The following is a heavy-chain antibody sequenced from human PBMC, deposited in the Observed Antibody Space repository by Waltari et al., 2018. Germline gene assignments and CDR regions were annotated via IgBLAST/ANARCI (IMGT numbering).Heavy chain of an antibody. D-gene: IGHD2-2*01. J-gene: IGHJ4*02. V-gene: IGHV3-7*01. Sequence: VQLVESGGGLVQQGGSLRLSCEVSGVTFSDVWRNWVRQAPGKGLEWVANIKQDGSDKYYVDSVKGRFTISRDNAKNSLYLQMNSLRVEDTAVYYCASNQVPAVTVQNDYWGQGTLVTVSS. CDR1: GVTFSDVW. CDR3: ASNQVPAVTVQNDY. CDR2: IKQDGSDK.